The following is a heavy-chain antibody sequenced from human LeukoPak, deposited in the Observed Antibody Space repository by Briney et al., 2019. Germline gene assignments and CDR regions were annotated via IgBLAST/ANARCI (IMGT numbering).Heavy chain of an antibody. CDR2: FDPEDGET. J-gene: IGHJ4*02. Sequence: ASVKVSCKVSGYTLTELSMHWVRQAPGKGLEWMGGFDPEDGETIYAQKFQGRVTMTEDTSTDTAYMELSSLRSEDTAVYYCATIVGIAAAGTFDYWGREPLVTVSS. CDR3: ATIVGIAAAGTFDY. D-gene: IGHD6-25*01. CDR1: GYTLTELS. V-gene: IGHV1-24*01.